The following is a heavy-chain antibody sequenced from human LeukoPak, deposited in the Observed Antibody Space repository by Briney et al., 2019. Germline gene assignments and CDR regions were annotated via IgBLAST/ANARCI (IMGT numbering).Heavy chain of an antibody. CDR1: GFTFSSYS. V-gene: IGHV3-53*01. CDR3: MVRGVIWGDYFDY. J-gene: IGHJ4*02. CDR2: IYSGGST. Sequence: GGSLRLSCAASGFTFSSYSMKWVRQAPGKGLEWVSVIYSGGSTYYADSVKGRFTISRDNSKNTLYLQMNSLRAEDTAVYYCMVRGVIWGDYFDYWGQGTLVTVSS. D-gene: IGHD3-10*01.